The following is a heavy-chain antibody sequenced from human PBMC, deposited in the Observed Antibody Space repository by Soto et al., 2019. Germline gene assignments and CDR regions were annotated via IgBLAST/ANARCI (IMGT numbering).Heavy chain of an antibody. Sequence: NPSETLSLTCTVSGGSISSYYWSWIRQPPGKGLEWIGYIYYSGSTNYNPSLKSRVTISVDTSKNQFSLKLSSVTAADTAVYYCARVWLLGPGYYYGMDVWGQGTTVTVSS. D-gene: IGHD3-22*01. J-gene: IGHJ6*02. CDR2: IYYSGST. CDR3: ARVWLLGPGYYYGMDV. V-gene: IGHV4-59*01. CDR1: GGSISSYY.